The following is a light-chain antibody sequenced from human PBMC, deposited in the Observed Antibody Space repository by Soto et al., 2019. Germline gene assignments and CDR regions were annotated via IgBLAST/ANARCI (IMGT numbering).Light chain of an antibody. CDR2: GAS. CDR3: QQYGSSIMYS. J-gene: IGKJ2*01. Sequence: DIVLTQSPGTLSLSPGERATLSCRASRSLARNYLAWYQQKPGQAPRLLFYGASTRATGVTDRFSGSASGTDFVLTISRLEPADFAIYYCQQYGSSIMYSFGQGTKLEI. V-gene: IGKV3-20*01. CDR1: RSLARNY.